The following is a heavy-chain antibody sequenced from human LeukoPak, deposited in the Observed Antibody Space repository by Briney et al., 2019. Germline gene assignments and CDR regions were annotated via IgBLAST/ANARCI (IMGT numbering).Heavy chain of an antibody. D-gene: IGHD6-19*01. CDR3: ARDYRSDWWLNY. J-gene: IGHJ4*02. CDR2: INAGNGNT. CDR1: GYTFTSYA. V-gene: IGHV1-3*01. Sequence: ASVKVSCKASGYTFTSYAMHWVRQAPGQRLEWMGWINAGNGNTKYSQKFQGRVTITRDTSASTAYMELSSLRSEDTAVYYCARDYRSDWWLNYWGQGTLVTVSS.